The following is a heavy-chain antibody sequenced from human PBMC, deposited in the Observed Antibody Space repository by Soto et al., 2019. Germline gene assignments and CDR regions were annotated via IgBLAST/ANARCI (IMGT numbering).Heavy chain of an antibody. CDR1: GGSFSGYY. Sequence: SETLSLTCAVYGGSFSGYYWSWIRQPPGKGLEWIGEINHSGSTNYNPSLKSRVTISVDTSKNQFSLKLSSVTAADTAVYYCASQKLPAATRTGAAFDIWGQGTMVTVSS. D-gene: IGHD2-15*01. CDR2: INHSGST. J-gene: IGHJ3*02. CDR3: ASQKLPAATRTGAAFDI. V-gene: IGHV4-34*01.